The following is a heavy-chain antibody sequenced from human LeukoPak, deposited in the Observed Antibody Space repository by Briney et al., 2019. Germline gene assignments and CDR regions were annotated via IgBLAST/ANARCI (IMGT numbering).Heavy chain of an antibody. J-gene: IGHJ4*02. CDR3: AKGGYSSGWTDFDY. V-gene: IGHV3-23*01. CDR2: ISGSGGST. CDR1: GFTFSSYA. D-gene: IGHD6-19*01. Sequence: GGSLRLSCAASGFTFSSYAMSWVRQAPGKGLEWVSGISGSGGSTYYADSVKGRFTISRDNSENTLYLRMNSLRAEDTAVYYCAKGGYSSGWTDFDYWGQGTLVTVSS.